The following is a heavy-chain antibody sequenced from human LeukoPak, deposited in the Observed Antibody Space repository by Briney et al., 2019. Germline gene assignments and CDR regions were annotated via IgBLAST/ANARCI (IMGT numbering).Heavy chain of an antibody. CDR1: GFIFSSYG. V-gene: IGHV3-30*02. Sequence: GGSLRLSCAASGFIFSSYGMHWVRQAPGKGLEWVAFIRYDGSIKYYADSVRGRFTISRDNSKNTLYLQMDSLRAEDTAVYYCAMAYSSSWRYMDVWGKGTTVTVSS. CDR2: IRYDGSIK. J-gene: IGHJ6*03. CDR3: AMAYSSSWRYMDV. D-gene: IGHD6-13*01.